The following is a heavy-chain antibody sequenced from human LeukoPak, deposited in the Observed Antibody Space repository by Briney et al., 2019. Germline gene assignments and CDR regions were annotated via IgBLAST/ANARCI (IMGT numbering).Heavy chain of an antibody. CDR3: ARPFLRFSSGWHFDY. D-gene: IGHD6-19*01. J-gene: IGHJ4*02. CDR1: GGTFSGYY. CDR2: INHSGNT. V-gene: IGHV4-34*01. Sequence: ETLSLTCAVYGGTFSGYYWSWIRQPPGKGLEWIGEINHSGNTNYNPSLKSRVTISIDTSKNQFSLKLSSVTAADTAIYYCARPFLRFSSGWHFDYWGQGTLVTVSS.